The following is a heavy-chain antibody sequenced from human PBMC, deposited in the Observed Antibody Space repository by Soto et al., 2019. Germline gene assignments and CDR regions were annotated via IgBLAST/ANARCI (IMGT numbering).Heavy chain of an antibody. CDR2: IIPIFGTA. Sequence: SVKVSCKASGGTFSSYATSWVRQAPGQGLEWMGGIIPIFGTANYAQKFQGRVTITADKSTSTAYMELSSLRSEDTAVYYCARDIGDGYNYLDYWGQGTLVTVSS. D-gene: IGHD5-12*01. CDR3: ARDIGDGYNYLDY. J-gene: IGHJ4*02. CDR1: GGTFSSYA. V-gene: IGHV1-69*06.